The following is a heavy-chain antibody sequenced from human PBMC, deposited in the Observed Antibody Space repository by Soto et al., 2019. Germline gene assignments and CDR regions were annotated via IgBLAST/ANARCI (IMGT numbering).Heavy chain of an antibody. J-gene: IGHJ3*02. CDR3: AREFFKTVFRAFDI. D-gene: IGHD3-3*01. CDR1: GGSISSGGYY. CDR2: IYYSGST. V-gene: IGHV4-31*03. Sequence: ASETLSLTCTVSGGSISSGGYYWSWIRQHPGKGLEWIGYIYYSGSTYYNPSLKSRVTISVDTSKNQFSLKLSSVTAADTAVYYCAREFFKTVFRAFDIWGQGTMVTVSS.